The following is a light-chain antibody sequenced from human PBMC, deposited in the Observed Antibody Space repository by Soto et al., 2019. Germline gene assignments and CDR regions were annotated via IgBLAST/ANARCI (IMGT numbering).Light chain of an antibody. V-gene: IGKV2-28*01. Sequence: DIVMTQSPLSLPVTPGEPASISCRSSQSLLHSNGYNYLDWYVQKPGQSPQILIYLASNRASGVPDWFSGSGSGTDFTLKISRVEAEDVGVYYCLQALQTPAFGQGTKVEIK. CDR2: LAS. J-gene: IGKJ1*01. CDR3: LQALQTPA. CDR1: QSLLHSNGYNY.